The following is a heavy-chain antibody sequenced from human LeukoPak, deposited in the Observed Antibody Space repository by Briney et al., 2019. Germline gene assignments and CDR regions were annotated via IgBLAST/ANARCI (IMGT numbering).Heavy chain of an antibody. CDR1: GFTFSSYG. J-gene: IGHJ3*02. CDR2: ISYDGSNK. V-gene: IGHV3-30*03. Sequence: TGGSLRLSCAASGFTFSSYGMHWVRQAPGKGLEWVAVISYDGSNKYYADSVKGRFTISRDNSKNTLYLQMNSLRAEDTAVYYCARSMSGSYISDAFDIWGQGTMVTVSS. CDR3: ARSMSGSYISDAFDI. D-gene: IGHD1-26*01.